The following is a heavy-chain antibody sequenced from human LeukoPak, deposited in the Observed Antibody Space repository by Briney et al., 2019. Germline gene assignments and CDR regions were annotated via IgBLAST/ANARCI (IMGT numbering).Heavy chain of an antibody. J-gene: IGHJ4*02. CDR3: ARDDCSGGSCSIDY. V-gene: IGHV1-69*06. Sequence: SVKVSCKASGGTFSSYAISWVRQAPGQGLEWMGGIIPIFGTANYAQKFQGRVTITADKSTSTAYMELSSLRSEDTAVYYCARDDCSGGSCSIDYWGQGTLVTVSS. CDR2: IIPIFGTA. CDR1: GGTFSSYA. D-gene: IGHD2-15*01.